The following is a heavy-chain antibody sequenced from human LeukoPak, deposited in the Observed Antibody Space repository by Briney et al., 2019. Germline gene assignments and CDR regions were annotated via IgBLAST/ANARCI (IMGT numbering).Heavy chain of an antibody. CDR1: GYTFTNYY. CDR2: INPGGDNT. D-gene: IGHD5-24*01. V-gene: IGHV1-46*01. Sequence: ASVTVSCKASGYTFTNYYIHWVRQAPEQGLEWMGLINPGGDNTDYAQNFQGRVTMTRDTSTSTVYMGLSSLRSEDTAVYYCARIRDGYNDAYDIWGQGTMVTVSS. CDR3: ARIRDGYNDAYDI. J-gene: IGHJ3*02.